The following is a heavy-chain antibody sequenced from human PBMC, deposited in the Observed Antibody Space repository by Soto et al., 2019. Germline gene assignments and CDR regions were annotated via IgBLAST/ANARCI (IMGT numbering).Heavy chain of an antibody. V-gene: IGHV3-15*07. J-gene: IGHJ6*02. CDR1: GFTFSNAW. D-gene: IGHD3-3*01. CDR2: IKSKTDGGTT. CDR3: TTYDFWSGYSAGGWYYYGMDV. Sequence: PGGSLRLSCAASGFTFSNAWMNWVRQAPGKGLEWVGRIKSKTDGGTTDYAAPVKGRFTISRDDSKNTLYLQMNSLKTEDTAVYYCTTYDFWSGYSAGGWYYYGMDVWGQGTTVTVSS.